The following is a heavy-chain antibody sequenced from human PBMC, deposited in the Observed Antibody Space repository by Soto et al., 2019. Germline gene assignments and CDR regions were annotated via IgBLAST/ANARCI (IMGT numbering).Heavy chain of an antibody. CDR1: GYAFNNYG. Sequence: QVHLVQSGAEVKKPGASVKVSCKASGYAFNNYGISWVRKAPGQGLEWMGWLNTYNGNTNYAQKFQGRVTMTTDTSTTTAHMDLRSLRTDDTAVYYWARAQTPTESDYWGQRTLVTVSS. J-gene: IGHJ4*02. CDR3: ARAQTPTESDY. V-gene: IGHV1-18*01. D-gene: IGHD4-4*01. CDR2: LNTYNGNT.